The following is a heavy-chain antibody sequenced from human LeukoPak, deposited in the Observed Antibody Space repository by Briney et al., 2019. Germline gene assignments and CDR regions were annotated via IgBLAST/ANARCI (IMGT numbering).Heavy chain of an antibody. Sequence: ASVKVSCKASGYTFTGYYMHWVRQAPGQGLEWMGWINPNSGGTNYAQKFQGRVTMTRDTSISTAYMELSRLRSDDTAVYYCARDQGIAAAGYYYYYYMDVWGKGTTVTVSS. D-gene: IGHD6-13*01. V-gene: IGHV1-2*02. J-gene: IGHJ6*03. CDR2: INPNSGGT. CDR3: ARDQGIAAAGYYYYYYMDV. CDR1: GYTFTGYY.